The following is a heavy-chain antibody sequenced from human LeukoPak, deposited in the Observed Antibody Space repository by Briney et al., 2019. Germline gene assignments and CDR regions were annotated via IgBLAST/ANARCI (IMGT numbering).Heavy chain of an antibody. D-gene: IGHD3-22*01. CDR3: AKDAEYYDSSGYYYVKYFQH. CDR2: ISGSGGST. Sequence: GGSLRLSCAASGFTFRDYHMSWVRQAPGKGLEWVSAISGSGGSTYYADSVKGRFTISRDNSKNTLYLQMNSLRAEDTAVYYCAKDAEYYDSSGYYYVKYFQHWGQGTLVTVSS. CDR1: GFTFRDYH. V-gene: IGHV3-23*01. J-gene: IGHJ1*01.